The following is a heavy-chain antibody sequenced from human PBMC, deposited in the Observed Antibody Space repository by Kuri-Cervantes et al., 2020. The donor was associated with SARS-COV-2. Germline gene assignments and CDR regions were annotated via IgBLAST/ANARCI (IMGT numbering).Heavy chain of an antibody. CDR2: IYYSGST. CDR1: GGSISSSSYY. CDR3: ARLSPPKDAFDI. D-gene: IGHD3-16*02. Sequence: SETLSLTCTVSGGSISSSSYYWGWIRQPPGKGLEWIGSIYYSGSTYYNPSLKSRVTISVDTSKNQFSLKLSSVTAADTAEYYCARLSPPKDAFDIWGQGTTVTVSS. J-gene: IGHJ3*02. V-gene: IGHV4-39*01.